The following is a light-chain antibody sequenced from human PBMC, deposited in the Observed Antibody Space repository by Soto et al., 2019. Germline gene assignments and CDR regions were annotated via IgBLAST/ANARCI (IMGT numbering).Light chain of an antibody. CDR1: QSVSSN. Sequence: EIVMTQSPATLSVSPGERATFSSRASQSVSSNLAWYQQKPGQAPRLLIYGASTRATGIPARFSGSGSGTEFTLTISSLQSEDFAVYYCQQYNNWPLTFGGGTKVDIK. CDR3: QQYNNWPLT. V-gene: IGKV3-15*01. J-gene: IGKJ4*01. CDR2: GAS.